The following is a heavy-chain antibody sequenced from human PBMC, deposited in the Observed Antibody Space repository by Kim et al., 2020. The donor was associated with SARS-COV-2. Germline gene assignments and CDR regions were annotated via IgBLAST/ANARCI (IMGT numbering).Heavy chain of an antibody. D-gene: IGHD1-26*01. CDR3: VKNLVTHGIVGDAFDF. J-gene: IGHJ3*01. CDR1: GFTFDNFA. CDR2: ISPSGGFT. V-gene: IGHV3-23*01. Sequence: GGSLRLSCVASGFTFDNFAMNWVRQAPGKGLEWVSIISPSGGFTDYADSVRGRFTISRDNSRNTLYLQMSSLRGDDTATYHCVKNLVTHGIVGDAFDFWGQGTMVTVAT.